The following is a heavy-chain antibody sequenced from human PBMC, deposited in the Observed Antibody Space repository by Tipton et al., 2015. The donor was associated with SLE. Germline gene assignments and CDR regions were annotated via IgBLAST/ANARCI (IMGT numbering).Heavy chain of an antibody. CDR2: INHSGST. CDR1: GYFISSGYY. V-gene: IGHV4-34*01. D-gene: IGHD6-13*01. CDR3: ARGKRYSSSWSHAFDI. Sequence: TLSLTCTVSGYFISSGYYWSWIRQPPGKGLEWIGEINHSGSTNYNPSLKSRVTISVDTSKNQFSLKLSSVTAADTAVYYCARGKRYSSSWSHAFDIWGQGTMVTVSS. J-gene: IGHJ3*02.